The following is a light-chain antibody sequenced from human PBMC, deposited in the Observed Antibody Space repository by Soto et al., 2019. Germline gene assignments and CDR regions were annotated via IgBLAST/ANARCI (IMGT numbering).Light chain of an antibody. CDR3: QQYYSTPLT. CDR1: QTVLYSSNNKNY. CDR2: WAS. J-gene: IGKJ4*01. V-gene: IGKV4-1*01. Sequence: DIVMTQSPDSLAVSLGERATINCKSSQTVLYSSNNKNYLAWYQQKPGQPPKLLIYWASTRGSGVPARFSGSGSWTDFTPTISSLQAEDVAVYYCQQYYSTPLTFGGGTKVEIK.